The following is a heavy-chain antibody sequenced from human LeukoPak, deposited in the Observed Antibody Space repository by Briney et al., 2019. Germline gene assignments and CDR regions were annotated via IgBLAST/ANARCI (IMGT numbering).Heavy chain of an antibody. J-gene: IGHJ5*01. CDR3: ARDPYSSSFFDC. V-gene: IGHV3-48*03. CDR2: ISSSGSAI. Sequence: GGSLGLSCVASGFTFSTYEMTWVRQAPGKGLEWVSHISSSGSAIYYTDSVKGRFTISRDNARKSLYLQMSSLRAEDTALYYCARDPYSSSFFDCWGQGTLVTVSS. D-gene: IGHD6-6*01. CDR1: GFTFSTYE.